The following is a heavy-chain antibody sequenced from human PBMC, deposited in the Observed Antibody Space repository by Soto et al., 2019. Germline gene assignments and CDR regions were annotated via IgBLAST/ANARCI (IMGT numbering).Heavy chain of an antibody. CDR3: VRGYDDFNPRFDY. D-gene: IGHD4-17*01. J-gene: IGHJ4*02. CDR2: TYYRSRWYY. Sequence: QVQLQQSGPALVKPSQTLSLTCVISGDSVSSHSVWNWIRQSPSRGLEWLGRTYYRSRWYYEYAPSVRSRITINPDTSKNQFSLQLNSVTPEDTAVYYCVRGYDDFNPRFDYWGQGTLVTVSS. CDR1: GDSVSSHSV. V-gene: IGHV6-1*01.